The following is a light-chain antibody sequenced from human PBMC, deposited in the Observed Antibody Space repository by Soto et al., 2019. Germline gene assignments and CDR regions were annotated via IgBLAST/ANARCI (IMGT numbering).Light chain of an antibody. V-gene: IGKV3-11*01. Sequence: EIVMTQSPATLSVSPGERATLSCRASQSVRSDLVWYQQKPGQAPRLLIYGASTRATAIPARFSGSGSETDFTLTISSLEPGDFAVYYCHQRSNWPLTFGGGTKLEIK. CDR3: HQRSNWPLT. J-gene: IGKJ4*01. CDR1: QSVRSD. CDR2: GAS.